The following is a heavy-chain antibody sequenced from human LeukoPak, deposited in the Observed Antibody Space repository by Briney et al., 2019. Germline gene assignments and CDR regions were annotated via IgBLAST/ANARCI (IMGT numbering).Heavy chain of an antibody. CDR2: ISAYNGNT. D-gene: IGHD3-22*01. Sequence: ASVKVSCKASGYTFTNFGISWVRQAPGQGLEWMGWISAYNGNTNYAQRLQGRVTMTTDTSTSTAYMELRSLRSDDTAVYYCARARDDSSGYPFDYWGQGTLVTVSS. CDR1: GYTFTNFG. CDR3: ARARDDSSGYPFDY. J-gene: IGHJ4*02. V-gene: IGHV1-18*01.